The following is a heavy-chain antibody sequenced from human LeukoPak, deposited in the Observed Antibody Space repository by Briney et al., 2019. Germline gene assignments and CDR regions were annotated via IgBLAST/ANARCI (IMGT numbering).Heavy chain of an antibody. J-gene: IGHJ4*02. CDR3: ARRYYYNLGSFPFDF. V-gene: IGHV4-4*07. Sequence: PSETLSLTCTVSGGSISNYYWSWIRQPAGKGLEWIGRVYTSGSTNYNPSLKSRVTMSVDTSKNQFYLNLSSVTAADTAVYYCARRYYYNLGSFPFDFWGQGTLVTVSS. CDR1: GGSISNYY. CDR2: VYTSGST. D-gene: IGHD3-10*01.